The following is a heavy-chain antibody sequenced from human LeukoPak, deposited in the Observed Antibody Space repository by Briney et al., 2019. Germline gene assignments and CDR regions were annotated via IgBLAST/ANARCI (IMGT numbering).Heavy chain of an antibody. CDR3: ARLPPGYYDSSGYSDY. J-gene: IGHJ4*02. CDR2: IYYSGST. V-gene: IGHV4-59*08. D-gene: IGHD3-22*01. Sequence: PSETLSLTCTVSGGSISSYYWSWIRQPPGKGLEWIGYIYYSGSTNYNPSFKSRVTISVDTSKNQFSLKLSSVTAADTAVYYCARLPPGYYDSSGYSDYWGQGTLVTVSS. CDR1: GGSISSYY.